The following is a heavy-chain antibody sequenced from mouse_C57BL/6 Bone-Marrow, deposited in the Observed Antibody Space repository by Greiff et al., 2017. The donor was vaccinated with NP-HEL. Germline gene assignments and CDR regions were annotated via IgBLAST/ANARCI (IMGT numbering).Heavy chain of an antibody. D-gene: IGHD2-5*01. J-gene: IGHJ4*01. Sequence: EVKVIESGPGLAKPSQTLSLTCSVTGYSITSDYWNWIRKFPGNKLEYMGYISYSGSTYYNPSLKSRISITRDTSKNQYYLQLNSVTTEDTATYYCARYASNYPYYYAMDYWGQGTSVTVSS. V-gene: IGHV3-8*01. CDR1: GYSITSDY. CDR3: ARYASNYPYYYAMDY. CDR2: ISYSGST.